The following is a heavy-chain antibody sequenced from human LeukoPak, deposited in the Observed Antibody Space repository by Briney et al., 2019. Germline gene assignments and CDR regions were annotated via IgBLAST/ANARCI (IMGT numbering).Heavy chain of an antibody. CDR3: ARCKDYYVSGSYYKTFDY. CDR2: IPYRRST. Sequence: SETLSLTCTVSGDSISSNNYYWAWIRQPPGKGLEWIGSIPYRRSTYYNPSLKSRVTMSVDTSRSQFSLQLSSVTAADTAVYYCARCKDYYVSGSYYKTFDYWGQGTMVTVSS. CDR1: GDSISSNNYY. D-gene: IGHD3-10*01. V-gene: IGHV4-39*07. J-gene: IGHJ4*02.